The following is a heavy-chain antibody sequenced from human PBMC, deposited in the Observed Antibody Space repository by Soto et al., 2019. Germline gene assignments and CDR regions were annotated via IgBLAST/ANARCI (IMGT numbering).Heavy chain of an antibody. D-gene: IGHD6-13*01. CDR1: GDTFNSYG. J-gene: IGHJ3*01. Sequence: QVQLVQSGPELKKPGSSVKVSCRAPGDTFNSYGISWVRQAPGQGLEWMGGIVPMFGTTNLALKFEDRVTITADELTTTVYMEIRGLTSEDTAVYYCARDLADVHLWDAFDVWGHGTRVTVSS. V-gene: IGHV1-69*01. CDR2: IVPMFGTT. CDR3: ARDLADVHLWDAFDV.